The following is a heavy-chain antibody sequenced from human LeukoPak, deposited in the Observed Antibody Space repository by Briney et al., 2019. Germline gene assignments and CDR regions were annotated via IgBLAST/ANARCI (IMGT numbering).Heavy chain of an antibody. CDR3: ASSVVVRAYSGFDY. CDR2: IKQDGSEK. D-gene: IGHD3-22*01. V-gene: IGHV3-7*01. CDR1: GFTFSSYW. J-gene: IGHJ4*02. Sequence: GGSLRLSCAASGFTFSSYWMSWVRQAPGKGLEWVANIKQDGSEKYYVDSVKGRFTISRDNAKNTLYLQMNSLRAEDTAVYYCASSVVVRAYSGFDYWGQGTLVTVSS.